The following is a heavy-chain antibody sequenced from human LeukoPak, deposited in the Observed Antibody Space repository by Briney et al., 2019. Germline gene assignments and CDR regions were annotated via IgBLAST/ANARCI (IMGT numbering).Heavy chain of an antibody. D-gene: IGHD2-15*01. CDR1: GFTFSSYA. V-gene: IGHV3-21*01. J-gene: IGHJ4*02. CDR3: ARDRGVASDY. CDR2: ISSSSIYI. Sequence: PGGSLRLSCAASGFTFSSYAMSWVRQAPGKGLEWVSSISSSSIYIYYADSLKGRFTISRDNAKNSLYLQMNSLRAEDTAVYYCARDRGVASDYWGQGTLVTVSS.